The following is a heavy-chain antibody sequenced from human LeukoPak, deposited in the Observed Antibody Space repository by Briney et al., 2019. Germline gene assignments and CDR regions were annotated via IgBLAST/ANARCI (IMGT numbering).Heavy chain of an antibody. CDR3: ARGTQYSSSFDY. CDR1: GFTFSSYS. Sequence: PGGSLRLSCAASGFTFSSYSMNWVRQAPGKGLEWVSSISSSSSYIYYADSVKGRFTISRDNAKDSLYLQMNSLRAEDTAVYYCARGTQYSSSFDYWGQGTLVTVSS. D-gene: IGHD6-13*01. CDR2: ISSSSSYI. J-gene: IGHJ4*02. V-gene: IGHV3-21*01.